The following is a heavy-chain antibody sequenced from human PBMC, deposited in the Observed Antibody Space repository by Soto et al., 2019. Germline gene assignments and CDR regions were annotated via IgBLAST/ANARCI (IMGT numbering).Heavy chain of an antibody. CDR3: ARTLRDYYYMDV. Sequence: PSETLSLTCAVSGYSISNNNWWGWIRQPPGKGLEWIGHIYYSGGAYYNPSLKSRVTMSVDTSKNQFSLKLNSVTAVDTAVYYCARTLRDYYYMDVWGKGTTVTVSS. V-gene: IGHV4-28*01. J-gene: IGHJ6*03. CDR1: GYSISNNNW. CDR2: IYYSGGA.